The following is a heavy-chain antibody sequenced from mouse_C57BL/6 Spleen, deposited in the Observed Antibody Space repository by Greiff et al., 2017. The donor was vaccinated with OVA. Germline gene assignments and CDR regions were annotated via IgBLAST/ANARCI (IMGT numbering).Heavy chain of an antibody. CDR3: ARDDYDDGFAY. D-gene: IGHD2-4*01. V-gene: IGHV1-53*01. J-gene: IGHJ3*01. Sequence: VQLQQSGPELVKPGASVKLSCKASGYTFTSYWMHWVKQRPGQGLEWIGNINPSNGGTKYNEKFKSKATLTVDKSSRTAYMQLSSLTSEDSAVYYCARDDYDDGFAYWGQGTLVTVSA. CDR1: GYTFTSYW. CDR2: INPSNGGT.